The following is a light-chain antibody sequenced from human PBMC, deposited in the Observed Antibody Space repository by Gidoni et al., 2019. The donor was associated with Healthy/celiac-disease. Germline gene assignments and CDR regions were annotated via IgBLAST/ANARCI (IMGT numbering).Light chain of an antibody. Sequence: QSVLTPPPSVSGAPGQRLTISCTGSSSNIGAGYDVHWYQQLPGTAPKLLIYGNSNRPSGVPDRFSGSKSGTSASLAITGLQAEDEADYYCQSYDSSLSGWVFGGGTKLTVL. CDR3: QSYDSSLSGWV. CDR1: SSNIGAGYD. V-gene: IGLV1-40*01. J-gene: IGLJ3*02. CDR2: GNS.